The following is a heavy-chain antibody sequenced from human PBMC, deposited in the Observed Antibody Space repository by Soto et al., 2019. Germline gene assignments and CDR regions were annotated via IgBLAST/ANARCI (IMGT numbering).Heavy chain of an antibody. D-gene: IGHD3-3*01. V-gene: IGHV1-18*01. Sequence: ASVKVSWKASGYTFTSYGISWGRQAPGQGLEWMGWISTYNGNTNYVQKLQGRVTMTTDTSTSTAYMELRSLRSDDTAVYYCARASDNDFWSGYYGLVGYFDYWGQGTLVTVSS. J-gene: IGHJ4*02. CDR2: ISTYNGNT. CDR3: ARASDNDFWSGYYGLVGYFDY. CDR1: GYTFTSYG.